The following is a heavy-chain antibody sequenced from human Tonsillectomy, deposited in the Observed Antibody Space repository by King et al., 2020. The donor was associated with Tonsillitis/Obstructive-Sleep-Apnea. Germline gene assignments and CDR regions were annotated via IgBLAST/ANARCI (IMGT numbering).Heavy chain of an antibody. CDR1: GFTLRSYN. D-gene: IGHD6-25*01. CDR2: ISSSSNTI. Sequence: VQLVESGGGLVQPGGSLRLSCAASGFTLRSYNMNWVRQAPGKGLEWVSYISSSSNTIYYADSVKGRFTISRDNAKNSLYLQMNSLREEDTAVFYCARKKGSGFVDYWGQGTLVTVSS. J-gene: IGHJ4*02. CDR3: ARKKGSGFVDY. V-gene: IGHV3-48*02.